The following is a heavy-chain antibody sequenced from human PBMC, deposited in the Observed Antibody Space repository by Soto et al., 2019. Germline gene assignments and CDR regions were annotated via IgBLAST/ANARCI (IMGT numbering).Heavy chain of an antibody. D-gene: IGHD3-10*01. CDR1: GGSISSGGYY. Sequence: SETLSLTCTVSGGSISSGGYYWSWIRQHPGKGLEWIGYIYYSGSTYYNPSLKSRVTISVDTSKNQFSLKLSSVTAADTAVYYCARDSGPDGELGMDVWGQGTTVTVSS. V-gene: IGHV4-31*03. CDR3: ARDSGPDGELGMDV. J-gene: IGHJ6*02. CDR2: IYYSGST.